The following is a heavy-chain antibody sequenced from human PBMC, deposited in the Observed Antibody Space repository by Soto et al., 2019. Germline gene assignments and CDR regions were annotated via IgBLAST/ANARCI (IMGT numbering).Heavy chain of an antibody. CDR2: IYYLGNT. D-gene: IGHD5-18*01. CDR1: GGSISSSSSY. V-gene: IGHV4-39*01. CDR3: ARHWTRDSYGYQVYYFDY. J-gene: IGHJ4*02. Sequence: SETLSLTCTVSGGSISSSSSYWGWIRQPPGKGLEWVGSIYYLGNTYYNPSLGGRVTISVDTSKNQFSLKLSSVTAADTAVYYCARHWTRDSYGYQVYYFDYWGQGTLVTVSS.